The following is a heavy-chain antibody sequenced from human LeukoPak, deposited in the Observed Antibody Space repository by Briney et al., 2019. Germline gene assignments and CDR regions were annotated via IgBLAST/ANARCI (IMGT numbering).Heavy chain of an antibody. D-gene: IGHD5-18*01. CDR2: IYYSGST. J-gene: IGHJ4*02. Sequence: SETLSLTCTVSGGSISSSSYYWGWIRQPLGKGLEWIGGIYYSGSTYYNPSLKSRVTISVDTSKNQFSLKLSSVTAADTAVYYCAEVDTAFDYWGQGTLVTVSS. CDR1: GGSISSSSYY. CDR3: AEVDTAFDY. V-gene: IGHV4-39*07.